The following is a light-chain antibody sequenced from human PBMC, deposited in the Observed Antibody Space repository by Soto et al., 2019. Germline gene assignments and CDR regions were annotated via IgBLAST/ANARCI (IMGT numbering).Light chain of an antibody. CDR2: DVN. V-gene: IGLV2-8*01. CDR1: SSDVGGHNY. J-gene: IGLJ1*01. CDR3: QSYDSSLTTFV. Sequence: QSALTQPPSASGSPGQSVTISCTGTSSDVGGHNYVSWYQQHPGKAPKLIIYDVNKRPSGVPDRFSGSKSGNTASLTVSGLQAEDEADYYCQSYDSSLTTFVFGTGTKLTVL.